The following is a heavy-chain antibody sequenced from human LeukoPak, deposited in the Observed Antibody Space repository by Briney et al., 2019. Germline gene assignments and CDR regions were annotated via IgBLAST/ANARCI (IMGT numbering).Heavy chain of an antibody. J-gene: IGHJ4*02. CDR3: ARGWEAYSSSLDY. D-gene: IGHD6-13*01. Sequence: SQTLSLTCAISGDSVSSNSAAWNWIRQSPSRGFEWLGRTYYRSKWYSNYGVSVKSRITINPDTSKNQFSLQLNSVTPEDTAVYYCARGWEAYSSSLDYWGQGTLVTVSS. CDR2: TYYRSKWYS. V-gene: IGHV6-1*01. CDR1: GDSVSSNSAA.